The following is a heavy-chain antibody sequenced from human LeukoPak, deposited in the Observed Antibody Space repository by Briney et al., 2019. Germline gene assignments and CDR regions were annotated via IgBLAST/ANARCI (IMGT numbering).Heavy chain of an antibody. CDR3: ARGEWLLRYVFDL. CDR2: THTGGST. CDR1: GLTVRTNY. V-gene: IGHV3-66*01. Sequence: GGSLRPSCAASGLTVRTNYINWVRQSPRRGLEWVSITHTGGSTDYADSVKGRFTVARDDSKNTLYLQMNSLRAEDTAVYYCARGEWLLRYVFDLWGQGTLVTVSS. J-gene: IGHJ5*01. D-gene: IGHD5-12*01.